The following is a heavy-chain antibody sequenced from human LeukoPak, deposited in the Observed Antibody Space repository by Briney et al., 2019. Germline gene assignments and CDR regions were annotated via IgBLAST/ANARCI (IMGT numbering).Heavy chain of an antibody. Sequence: GGSLRLSCAASGFTFSSYAMHWVRQAPGKGLEWVAVISYDGSNKYYADSVKGRFTISRDNSKNTLYLQMNSLRAEDTAVYYCAREFGHPGGYSYQDYWGQGTQVTVSS. V-gene: IGHV3-30*04. J-gene: IGHJ4*02. CDR1: GFTFSSYA. D-gene: IGHD5-18*01. CDR3: AREFGHPGGYSYQDY. CDR2: ISYDGSNK.